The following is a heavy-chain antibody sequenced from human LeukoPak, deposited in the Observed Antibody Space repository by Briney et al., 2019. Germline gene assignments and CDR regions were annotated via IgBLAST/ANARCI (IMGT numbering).Heavy chain of an antibody. D-gene: IGHD2-2*01. CDR1: GGSFSGYY. CDR3: AGGVVVPAAIIGRNYFDY. CDR2: INHSGST. J-gene: IGHJ4*02. V-gene: IGHV4-34*01. Sequence: NPSETLSLTCAVYGGSFSGYYWSWIRQPPGKGLEWIGEINHSGSTNYNPSLKSRVTISVDTSKNQFSLKLSSVTAADTAVYYCAGGVVVPAAIIGRNYFDYWGQGTLVTVSS.